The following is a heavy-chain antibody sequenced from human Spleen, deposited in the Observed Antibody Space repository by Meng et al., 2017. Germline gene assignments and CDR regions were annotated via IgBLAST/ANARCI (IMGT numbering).Heavy chain of an antibody. CDR1: GGIFSNYV. V-gene: IGHV1-69*13. CDR2: INAVFGTT. CDR3: AALYCSGGSCYDRHAFDI. Sequence: SVKVSCKALGGIFSNYVIGWVRQAPGQGLEWMGGINAVFGTTNYAQRFQDRVTITSDESTSTVYMELTRLTSEDTAVYFCAALYCSGGSCYDRHAFDIWGQGTMVTVSS. D-gene: IGHD2-15*01. J-gene: IGHJ3*02.